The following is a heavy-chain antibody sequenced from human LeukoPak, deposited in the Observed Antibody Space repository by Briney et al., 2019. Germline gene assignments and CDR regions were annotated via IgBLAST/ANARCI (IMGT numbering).Heavy chain of an antibody. CDR3: ARRPGGYYDSNGILEYFDY. CDR2: IKEDGSEK. CDR1: GFSFSSYW. J-gene: IGHJ4*02. V-gene: IGHV3-7*01. Sequence: PGGSLRLSCAASGFSFSSYWMSWVRQAPGKRLEWVANIKEDGSEKYYVDSVKGRFTISRDNAKKSLYLQMNSLRAEDTAVYYCARRPGGYYDSNGILEYFDYGGQGILVTVSS. D-gene: IGHD3-16*01.